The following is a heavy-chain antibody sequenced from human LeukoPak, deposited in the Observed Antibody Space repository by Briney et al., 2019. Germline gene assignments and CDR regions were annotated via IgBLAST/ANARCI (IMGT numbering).Heavy chain of an antibody. V-gene: IGHV3-11*04. D-gene: IGHD6-19*01. Sequence: GGSLRLSCAASGFTFSDYYMGWIRQAPGKGLGWVSYISSSSSTIYYADSVKGRFTISRDNAKNSLYLQMNSLRAEDTAVYYCARALYSSGGGYYGMDVWGQGTTVTVSS. CDR3: ARALYSSGGGYYGMDV. J-gene: IGHJ6*02. CDR2: ISSSSSTI. CDR1: GFTFSDYY.